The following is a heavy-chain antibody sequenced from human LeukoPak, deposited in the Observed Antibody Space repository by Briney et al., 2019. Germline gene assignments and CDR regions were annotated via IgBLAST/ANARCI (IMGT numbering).Heavy chain of an antibody. CDR3: ARLHHGSQTFDY. CDR1: GFTFSSYG. CDR2: IWYDGSNK. V-gene: IGHV3-33*01. J-gene: IGHJ4*02. Sequence: GGSLRLSCAASGFTFSSYGMHWVRQAPGKGLEWVAVIWYDGSNKYYADSVKGRFTISRDNSKNTLYLQMNSLRAEDTAVYYCARLHHGSQTFDYWGQETLVTVSS.